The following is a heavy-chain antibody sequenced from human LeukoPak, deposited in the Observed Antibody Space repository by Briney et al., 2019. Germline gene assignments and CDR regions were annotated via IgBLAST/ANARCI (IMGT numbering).Heavy chain of an antibody. Sequence: ASVKASCKASGYTFTTYAIHWVRQAPGQGLQWMGWISVGDGNTNYSQKFQGRVTLTRDTSASTAYMELTSLISEDTAVYYCARGYSGVVPAAHPDFWGQGTPVTVSS. CDR3: ARGYSGVVPAAHPDF. D-gene: IGHD2-2*01. CDR2: ISVGDGNT. V-gene: IGHV1-3*01. J-gene: IGHJ4*02. CDR1: GYTFTTYA.